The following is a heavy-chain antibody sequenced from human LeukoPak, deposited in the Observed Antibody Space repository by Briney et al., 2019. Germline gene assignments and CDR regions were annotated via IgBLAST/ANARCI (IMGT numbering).Heavy chain of an antibody. CDR1: GFTFSSYA. V-gene: IGHV3-23*01. D-gene: IGHD3-22*01. Sequence: HPGGSLRLSCAASGFTFSSYAMSWVRQAPGKGLEWVSAISGSGGSTYYADSVKGRFTISRDNSKNTLYLQMNSLRADDTAVYYCAKTGDSSGYYSSDYWGQGTLVTVSS. CDR3: AKTGDSSGYYSSDY. J-gene: IGHJ4*02. CDR2: ISGSGGST.